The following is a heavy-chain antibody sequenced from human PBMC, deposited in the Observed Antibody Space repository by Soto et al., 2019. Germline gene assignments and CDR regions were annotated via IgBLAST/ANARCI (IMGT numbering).Heavy chain of an antibody. CDR2: TNPNSGGT. D-gene: IGHD2-2*02. V-gene: IGHV1-2*02. CDR3: ARSLTEGYCTITGCYTRPLYGMDV. Sequence: ASVKVSCKASGYTFSGYYIHWLRQAPGQGLEWMGWTNPNSGGTNYAQKFQGRVTVTRDTPTSTAYMELSRLTSDDTAVYYCARSLTEGYCTITGCYTRPLYGMDVWGQGTTVPSP. J-gene: IGHJ6*02. CDR1: GYTFSGYY.